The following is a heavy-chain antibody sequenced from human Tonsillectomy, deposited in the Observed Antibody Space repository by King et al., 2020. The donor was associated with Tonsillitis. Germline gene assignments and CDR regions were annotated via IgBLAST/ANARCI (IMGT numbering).Heavy chain of an antibody. CDR1: GFTFNSYA. Sequence: VQLVESGGGLVQPGGSLRLSCAASGFTFNSYAMSWVRQAPGKGLEWVSGISGSGGSTNYADSVKGRFTISRDNSKNTLYLQMNSLRAEDTAVDYCAKGGYCSSTSCYTSFDYWGQGTLVTVSS. J-gene: IGHJ4*02. CDR3: AKGGYCSSTSCYTSFDY. D-gene: IGHD2-2*02. V-gene: IGHV3-23*04. CDR2: ISGSGGST.